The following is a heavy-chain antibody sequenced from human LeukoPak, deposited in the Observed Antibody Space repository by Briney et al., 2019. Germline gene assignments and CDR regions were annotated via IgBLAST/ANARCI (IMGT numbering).Heavy chain of an antibody. CDR1: RFTFSDCW. Sequence: SGESLRLSCAASRFTFSDCWMSWVRQAPGKGLEWVANIKQDGSEKAYVDSVKGRFTISRDNAQNSLYLQMSSLRAEDTAIYYCTREGVVDSWVSYGTYNHYYYMDVWGKGTTVTVSS. CDR3: TREGVVDSWVSYGTYNHYYYMDV. J-gene: IGHJ6*03. D-gene: IGHD3-16*01. CDR2: IKQDGSEK. V-gene: IGHV3-7*01.